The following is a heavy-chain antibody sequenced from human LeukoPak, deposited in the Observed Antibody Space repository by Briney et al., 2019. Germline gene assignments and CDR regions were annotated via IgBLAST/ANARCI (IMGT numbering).Heavy chain of an antibody. CDR3: AELGITMIGGV. J-gene: IGHJ6*04. CDR2: ISSSGSTI. Sequence: GGSLRLSCAASGFTFSSYEMNWVRQAPGKGLEWVSYISSSGSTIYYADSVKGRFTISRDNYKSTLYLQMNNLRADDTAVYYCAELGITMIGGVWGKGTTVTISS. CDR1: GFTFSSYE. D-gene: IGHD3-10*02. V-gene: IGHV3-48*03.